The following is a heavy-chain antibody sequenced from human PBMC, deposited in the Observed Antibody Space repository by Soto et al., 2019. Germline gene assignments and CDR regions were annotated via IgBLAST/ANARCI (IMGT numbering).Heavy chain of an antibody. J-gene: IGHJ5*02. Sequence: PGGSLRLSCAASGFTFSSYWMSWVRQAPGKGLEWVANIKQDGSEKYHVDSVKGRFTISRDNAKNSLYLQMNSLRAEDTAVYYCARDTRVNDFWSGYWTSNWFDPWGQGTLVTVSS. CDR3: ARDTRVNDFWSGYWTSNWFDP. V-gene: IGHV3-7*03. CDR2: IKQDGSEK. D-gene: IGHD3-3*01. CDR1: GFTFSSYW.